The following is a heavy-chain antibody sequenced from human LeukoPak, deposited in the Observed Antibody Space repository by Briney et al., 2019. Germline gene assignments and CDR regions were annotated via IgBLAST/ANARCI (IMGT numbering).Heavy chain of an antibody. CDR3: ARVSSGWNDYYFDY. J-gene: IGHJ4*02. D-gene: IGHD6-19*01. V-gene: IGHV4-59*01. CDR1: GGSISSYY. CDR2: IYYSGST. Sequence: PSETLSLTCTVSGGSISSYYWSWIRQPPGKGLEWIGYIYYSGSTNYNPSLKSRVTISVDTSKNQFSLKLSSVTAADTAVYYCARVSSGWNDYYFDYWGQGTLVTVFS.